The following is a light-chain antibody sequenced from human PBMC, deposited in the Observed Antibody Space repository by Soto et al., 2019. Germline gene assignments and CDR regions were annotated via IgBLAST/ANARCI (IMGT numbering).Light chain of an antibody. Sequence: QSVLTQPPSVSGAPGQRVTSSCTGSSSNIGANYDVHWYQHRPGTAPKLLIFGNNNQPSGVPDRFSGSKSGTSASLAITGLQSEDEGDYYCQSYDSTLSARYVFGTGTKLTVL. J-gene: IGLJ1*01. CDR2: GNN. CDR1: SSNIGANYD. V-gene: IGLV1-40*01. CDR3: QSYDSTLSARYV.